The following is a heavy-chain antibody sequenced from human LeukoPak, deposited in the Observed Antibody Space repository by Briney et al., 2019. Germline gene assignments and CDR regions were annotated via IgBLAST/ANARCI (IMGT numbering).Heavy chain of an antibody. CDR3: ARGGYGSGGDYFDY. V-gene: IGHV3-48*01. CDR2: ISSSSGTI. Sequence: GGSLRLSCAASGFTFSSYSMNWVRQAPGKGLEWVSYISSSSGTIYYADSVKGRFTISRDNAKNSLYLQMNSLRAGDTAVYYCARGGYGSGGDYFDYWGQGTLVTVSS. J-gene: IGHJ4*02. CDR1: GFTFSSYS. D-gene: IGHD3-10*01.